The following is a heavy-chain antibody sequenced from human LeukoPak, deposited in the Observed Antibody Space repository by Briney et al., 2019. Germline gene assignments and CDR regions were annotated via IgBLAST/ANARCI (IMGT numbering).Heavy chain of an antibody. J-gene: IGHJ5*02. CDR3: ASPPPLWFGDFPGGWFDP. CDR2: IYYSGST. Sequence: NSSETLSLTCTVSGGSISSYYWSWIRQPPGKGLEWIGYIYYSGSTNHNPSLKSRVTISVDTSKNQFSLKLSSVTAADTAVYYCASPPPLWFGDFPGGWFDPWGREPWSPSPQ. CDR1: GGSISSYY. V-gene: IGHV4-59*01. D-gene: IGHD3-10*01.